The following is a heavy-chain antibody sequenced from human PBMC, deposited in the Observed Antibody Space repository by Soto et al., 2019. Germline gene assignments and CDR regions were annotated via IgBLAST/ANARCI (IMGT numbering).Heavy chain of an antibody. Sequence: AQLVESGGGLVKAGASLRLSCAVSGFTFSDHYMTWIRQAPGKGLEWVSDISTSGSTINYADAVKGRFTISRDNAKKSMYLQMDSLRPEDTAVYYCARAFSWGGFDIWGQGTTVTVSS. J-gene: IGHJ3*02. CDR1: GFTFSDHY. V-gene: IGHV3-11*01. D-gene: IGHD7-27*01. CDR2: ISTSGSTI. CDR3: ARAFSWGGFDI.